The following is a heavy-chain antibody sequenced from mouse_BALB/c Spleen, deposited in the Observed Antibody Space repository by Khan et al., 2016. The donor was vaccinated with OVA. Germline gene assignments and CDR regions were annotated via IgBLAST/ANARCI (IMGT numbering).Heavy chain of an antibody. CDR1: GFSFSSYS. CDR2: ISSGGDYT. D-gene: IGHD4-1*01. J-gene: IGHJ3*01. CDR3: ASHLTGSFAY. Sequence: EVELVESGGDLVKPGGSLKLSCAASGFSFSSYSMSWVRQTPDKRLAWVATISSGGDYTYYPDIVKGRFTISRDNAKNTLYLQMSSLKSEDTAMYYCASHLTGSFAYWGQGILVTVSA. V-gene: IGHV5-6*01.